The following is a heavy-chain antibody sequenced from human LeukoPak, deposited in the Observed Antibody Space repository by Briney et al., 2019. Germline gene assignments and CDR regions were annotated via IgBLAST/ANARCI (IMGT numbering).Heavy chain of an antibody. D-gene: IGHD6-19*01. Sequence: PSETLSLTCSVSRGSISSYYWSWIRQPAEKGLEWIGRIYTSGSTNYNPSLKSRVTMSVDTSKNQFSLKLSSVTAADTAVYYCARMGSGWYPQWYYFDYWGQGTLVTVSS. V-gene: IGHV4-4*07. CDR3: ARMGSGWYPQWYYFDY. CDR1: RGSISSYY. J-gene: IGHJ4*02. CDR2: IYTSGST.